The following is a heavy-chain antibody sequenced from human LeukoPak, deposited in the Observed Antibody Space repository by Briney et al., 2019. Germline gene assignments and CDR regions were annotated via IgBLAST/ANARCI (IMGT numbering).Heavy chain of an antibody. V-gene: IGHV1-46*01. CDR3: ASIPDTPSIAVADDAFDI. J-gene: IGHJ3*02. CDR1: GYTFTSYY. D-gene: IGHD6-19*01. Sequence: ASVKVSCKAFGYTFTSYYMHWVRQAPGQGLEWMGIINPSGGSTSYAQKFQGRVTMTRDTSTSTVYMELSSLRSKDTAVYYCASIPDTPSIAVADDAFDIWGQGTMVTVSS. CDR2: INPSGGST.